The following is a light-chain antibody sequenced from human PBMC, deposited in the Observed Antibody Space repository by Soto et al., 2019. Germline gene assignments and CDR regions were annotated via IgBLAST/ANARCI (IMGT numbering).Light chain of an antibody. CDR3: AAWDDSLSGWV. Sequence: QSALTQPRSVSGSPGQSVTISCTGTSSDVGGYNYVSWYQQYSGKAPKVMIYDVSKRPSGVPDRFSGSKSGNTASLTISGLQAEDEADYYCAAWDDSLSGWVFGGGTKFTVL. J-gene: IGLJ3*02. V-gene: IGLV2-11*01. CDR2: DVS. CDR1: SSDVGGYNY.